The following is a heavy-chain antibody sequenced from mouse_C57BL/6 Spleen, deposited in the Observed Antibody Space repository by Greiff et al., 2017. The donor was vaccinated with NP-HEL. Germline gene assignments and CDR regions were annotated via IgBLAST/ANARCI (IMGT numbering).Heavy chain of an antibody. Sequence: DVLLVESGGGLVKPGGSLKLSCAASGFTFSSYAMSWVRQTPEKRLEWVATISDGGSYTYYPDNVKGRFTISRDNAKINLYLQMSHLKSEDAVMYCGTSRRSSEGYFDVWGTGTTVTVSS. D-gene: IGHD1-1*01. J-gene: IGHJ1*03. CDR3: TSRRSSEGYFDV. CDR2: ISDGGSYT. V-gene: IGHV5-4*03. CDR1: GFTFSSYA.